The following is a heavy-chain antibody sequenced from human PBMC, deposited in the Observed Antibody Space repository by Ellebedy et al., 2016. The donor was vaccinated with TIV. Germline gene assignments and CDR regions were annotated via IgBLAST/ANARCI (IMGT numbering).Heavy chain of an antibody. D-gene: IGHD1-7*01. CDR3: ARVTGTTFYYYYYMDV. CDR2: INHSGST. Sequence: SETLSLTXGVSGGSLNGHFWTWIRQPPGKGLEWIGEINHSGSTNYNPSLKSRVTISVDTSKNQFSLKLSSVTAADTAVYYCARVTGTTFYYYYYMDVWGKGTTVTVSS. J-gene: IGHJ6*03. V-gene: IGHV4-34*01. CDR1: GGSLNGHF.